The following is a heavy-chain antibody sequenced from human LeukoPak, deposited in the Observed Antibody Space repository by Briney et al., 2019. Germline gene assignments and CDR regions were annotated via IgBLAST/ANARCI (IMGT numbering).Heavy chain of an antibody. D-gene: IGHD5-12*01. J-gene: IGHJ4*02. CDR1: GYTFTGYY. CDR2: IYPNSGGT. Sequence: ASVKVSCTASGYTFTGYYMHWVRQAPGQGLEWMGRIYPNSGGTNYAQKFQGRVTMTRDTSISTAYMELSRLRSDDTAVYYCATFGYSGYDRFDYWGQGTLVTVSS. CDR3: ATFGYSGYDRFDY. V-gene: IGHV1-2*06.